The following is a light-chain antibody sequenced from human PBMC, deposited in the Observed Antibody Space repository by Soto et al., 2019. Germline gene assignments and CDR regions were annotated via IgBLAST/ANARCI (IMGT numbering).Light chain of an antibody. Sequence: EIVMTQSPGTLSVFPGERATLSCRASQSVRTNLAWYQQKPGQAPRLLIYGASTRAPGIPARFSGSGAGTELTLTISSLQSEDFAVYYCQQYNGWPGTFGQGTTVEVK. CDR2: GAS. J-gene: IGKJ2*01. V-gene: IGKV3-15*01. CDR1: QSVRTN. CDR3: QQYNGWPGT.